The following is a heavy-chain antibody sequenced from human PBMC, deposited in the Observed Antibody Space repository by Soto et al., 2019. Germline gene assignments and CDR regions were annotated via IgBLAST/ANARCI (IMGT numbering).Heavy chain of an antibody. CDR1: GGTFTSYA. Sequence: GXSVKVSCNASGGTFTSYAITWGRQAPGQGLEWMGGIIPIFGTANYAQKFQGRVTITADESTSTAYMELSSLRSEDTAVYYCARFNGGRRYCTNAVCYTGYYYGMDVWGQGTTVTVSS. CDR3: ARFNGGRRYCTNAVCYTGYYYGMDV. CDR2: IIPIFGTA. D-gene: IGHD2-8*01. V-gene: IGHV1-69*01. J-gene: IGHJ6*02.